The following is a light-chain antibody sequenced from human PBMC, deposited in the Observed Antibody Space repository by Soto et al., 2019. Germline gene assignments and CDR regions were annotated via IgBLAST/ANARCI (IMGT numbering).Light chain of an antibody. CDR3: QQYNSYPVT. CDR1: QSISSW. CDR2: DAS. Sequence: DIQMTQSPSTLSASVGDRVTITCRASQSISSWLAWYQQKPGKAPKLLIYDASSLESGVPSRFSGSGSGTDFTLTIISLQPDDFATYYCQQYNSYPVTFGQGTKLEIK. J-gene: IGKJ2*01. V-gene: IGKV1-5*01.